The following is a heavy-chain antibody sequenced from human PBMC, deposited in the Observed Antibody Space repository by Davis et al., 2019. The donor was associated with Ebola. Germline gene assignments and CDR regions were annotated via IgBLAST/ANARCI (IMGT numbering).Heavy chain of an antibody. CDR1: GGSFSGYY. D-gene: IGHD4-17*01. CDR3: ASGIYGDYGIDY. CDR2: INHSGST. V-gene: IGHV4-34*01. Sequence: PSETLSLTCAVYGGSFSGYYWSWIRQPPGKGLEWIGEINHSGSTNYNPSLKSRVTISVDTSKNQFSLKLSSVTAADTAVYYCASGIYGDYGIDYWGQGTLVTVSS. J-gene: IGHJ4*02.